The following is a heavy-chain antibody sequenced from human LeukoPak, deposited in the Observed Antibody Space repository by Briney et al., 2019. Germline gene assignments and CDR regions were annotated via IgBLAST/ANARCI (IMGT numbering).Heavy chain of an antibody. CDR2: IAYDGSNK. Sequence: GGSLRLSCAASGFTFSSYAMHWVSQAPGKGLEWVAVIAYDGSNKYYADSVKGRFTISRDNSKNTLYLQMNSLRAEDTAVYYCARDGYSYAIDYWGQGTLVTVCS. CDR3: ARDGYSYAIDY. J-gene: IGHJ4*02. CDR1: GFTFSSYA. D-gene: IGHD5-18*01. V-gene: IGHV3-30-3*01.